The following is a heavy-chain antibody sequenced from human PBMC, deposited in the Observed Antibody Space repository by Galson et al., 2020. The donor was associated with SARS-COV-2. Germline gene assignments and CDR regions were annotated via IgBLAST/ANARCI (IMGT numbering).Heavy chain of an antibody. Sequence: ASVTVSCQASGYTFPGYSLHWVRQAPAQGLEWMGWIHPNSRGTNYAQKFQGRVTMTRDTSISTAYMELSRLRSDDTAVYYCASARGPDYYDSSGYLDYWGQGTLVTVSS. CDR2: IHPNSRGT. D-gene: IGHD3-22*01. CDR3: ASARGPDYYDSSGYLDY. V-gene: IGHV1-2*02. CDR1: GYTFPGYS. J-gene: IGHJ4*02.